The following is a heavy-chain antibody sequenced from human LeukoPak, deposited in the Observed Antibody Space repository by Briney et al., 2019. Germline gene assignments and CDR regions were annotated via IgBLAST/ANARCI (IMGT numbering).Heavy chain of an antibody. Sequence: SETLSLTCTVSGGSISNYYWSWIRQPPGKGLEWIGYIYYCGSTNYNPSLKSRVTISVDTSKNQFSLKLSSVTAADTAVYYCARENSDSSGWYSSDYWGQGTLVTVSS. CDR3: ARENSDSSGWYSSDY. V-gene: IGHV4-59*01. J-gene: IGHJ4*02. CDR2: IYYCGST. CDR1: GGSISNYY. D-gene: IGHD6-19*01.